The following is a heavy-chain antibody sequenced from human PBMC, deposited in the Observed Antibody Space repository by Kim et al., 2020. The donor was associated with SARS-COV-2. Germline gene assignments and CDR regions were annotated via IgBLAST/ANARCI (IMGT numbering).Heavy chain of an antibody. D-gene: IGHD3-9*01. CDR3: AKDPLRYFDWNNAFDI. CDR1: GFTFSSYA. CDR2: ISGSGGST. J-gene: IGHJ3*02. Sequence: GGSLRLSCAASGFTFSSYAMSWVRQAPGKGLEWVSAISGSGGSTYYADSVKGRFTISRDNSKNTLYLQMNSLRAEDTAVYYCAKDPLRYFDWNNAFDIWGQGTMVTVSS. V-gene: IGHV3-23*01.